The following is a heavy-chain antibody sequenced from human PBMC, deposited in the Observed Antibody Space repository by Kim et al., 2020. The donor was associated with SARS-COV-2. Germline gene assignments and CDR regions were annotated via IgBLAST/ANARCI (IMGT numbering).Heavy chain of an antibody. V-gene: IGHV4-59*09. Sequence: KSRVTISVDTSKNQFSLKLSSVTAADTAVYYCARGVTYYYGSGSYCGYDYWVQGTLVTVSS. CDR3: ARGVTYYYGSGSYCGYDY. D-gene: IGHD3-10*01. J-gene: IGHJ4*02.